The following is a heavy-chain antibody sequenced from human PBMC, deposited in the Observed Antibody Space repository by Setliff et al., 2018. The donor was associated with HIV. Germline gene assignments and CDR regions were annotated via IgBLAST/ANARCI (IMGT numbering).Heavy chain of an antibody. CDR1: GISFGNHW. D-gene: IGHD6-19*01. Sequence: PGGSLRLSCGASGISFGNHWMYWVRQAPGKGLVWVSRINADGSITDYADSVKGRFTISRDNAKNSLYLQMNSLRAEDTAVYYCARDPGSGWYVNRYLDYWGQGTLVTVSS. CDR3: ARDPGSGWYVNRYLDY. V-gene: IGHV3-74*01. CDR2: INADGSIT. J-gene: IGHJ4*02.